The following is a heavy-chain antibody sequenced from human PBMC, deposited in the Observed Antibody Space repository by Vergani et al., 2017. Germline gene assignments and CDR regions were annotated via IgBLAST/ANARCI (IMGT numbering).Heavy chain of an antibody. CDR1: GGSISSSSYY. CDR3: ARSTIWTSGDSRA. Sequence: QLQLQESGPGLVKPSETLSLTCTVSGGSISSSSYYWGWIRQPPGKGLEWIGSIYHSGSTYYNPSLKSRVTILVDTSKNQFSLNLTSVTAADTAVYYCARSTIWTSGDSRAWGQGTLVTVSS. V-gene: IGHV4-39*07. D-gene: IGHD3-22*01. CDR2: IYHSGST. J-gene: IGHJ5*02.